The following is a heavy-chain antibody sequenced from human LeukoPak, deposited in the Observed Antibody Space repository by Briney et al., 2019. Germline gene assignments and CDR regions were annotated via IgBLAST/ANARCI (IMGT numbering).Heavy chain of an antibody. CDR3: ARGTRGVPWFDP. Sequence: SQTLSLTCAVSGGSISSGGYSWSWIRQPPGKGLEWIGYIYHSGSTYYNPSLKSRVTISVDRSKNQFSLKLSSVTAADTAVYYCARGTRGVPWFDPWGQGTLVTVSS. CDR2: IYHSGST. CDR1: GGSISSGGYS. V-gene: IGHV4-30-2*01. J-gene: IGHJ5*02. D-gene: IGHD2-8*01.